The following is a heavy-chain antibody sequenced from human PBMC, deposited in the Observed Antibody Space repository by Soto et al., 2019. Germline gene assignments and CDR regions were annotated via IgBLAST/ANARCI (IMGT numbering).Heavy chain of an antibody. CDR3: AGAYCSGTTCYGLYGMDV. Sequence: PGGSLRLSCAASGFSFTNYAMHWVRQASGKGLEWVSSMSSSGGGTYYADSVKGRFTISRDNSKNTLFLQMNSLRAEDTALYYCAGAYCSGTTCYGLYGMDVWGQGTTVTVSS. CDR1: GFSFTNYA. J-gene: IGHJ6*02. V-gene: IGHV3-23*01. CDR2: MSSSGGGT. D-gene: IGHD2-2*01.